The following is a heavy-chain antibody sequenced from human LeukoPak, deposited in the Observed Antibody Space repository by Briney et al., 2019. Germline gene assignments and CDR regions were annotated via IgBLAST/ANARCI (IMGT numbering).Heavy chain of an antibody. D-gene: IGHD6-13*01. CDR2: IEQDGSQK. J-gene: IGHJ4*02. CDR1: GFTFSSYW. V-gene: IGHV3-7*01. CDR3: ARGGSTAAGPFDY. Sequence: GGSLRLSCAASGFTFSSYWMTWVRQAPGRGLEWVASIEQDGSQKFYVDSVEARFTVSRDNAKSPLSLQMNNLRAEDTAVYYCARGGSTAAGPFDYWGQGMLVTASS.